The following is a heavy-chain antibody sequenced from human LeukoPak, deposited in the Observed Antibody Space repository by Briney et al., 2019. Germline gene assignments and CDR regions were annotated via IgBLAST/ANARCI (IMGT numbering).Heavy chain of an antibody. CDR2: IRSKANSYAT. CDR1: GFTFSGSA. V-gene: IGHV3-73*01. D-gene: IGHD4-17*01. Sequence: GGSLKLSCAASGFTFSGSAMHWVRQASGKGLEWLGRIRSKANSYATVYAASVKGRFTISRDDSKNTAYLQMNSLKTEDTAVYYCTRAGYGDYDWYFDLWGRGTLVTVSS. CDR3: TRAGYGDYDWYFDL. J-gene: IGHJ2*01.